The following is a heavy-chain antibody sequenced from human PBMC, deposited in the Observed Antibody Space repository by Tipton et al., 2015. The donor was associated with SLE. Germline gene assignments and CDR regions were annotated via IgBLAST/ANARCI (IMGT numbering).Heavy chain of an antibody. V-gene: IGHV4-61*05. J-gene: IGHJ4*02. CDR3: ARSGYSSDYFDY. CDR2: IYYSGST. CDR1: GGSISSSDYY. D-gene: IGHD5-18*01. Sequence: TLSLTCTVSGGSISSSDYYWGWIRQPPGKGLEWIGYIYYSGSTNYNPSLKSRVTISVDTSKNQFSLKLSSVTAADTAVYYCARSGYSSDYFDYWGQGALVTVSS.